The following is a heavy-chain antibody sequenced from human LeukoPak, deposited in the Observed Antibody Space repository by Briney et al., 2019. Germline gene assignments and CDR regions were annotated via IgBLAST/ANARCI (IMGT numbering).Heavy chain of an antibody. Sequence: GGSLRLSCAASGFTFSSYSMNWVRQAPGKGLEWVSSISSSSSYIYYADSVKGRFTISRDNAENSLYLQMNSLRAEDTAVYYCARDSHYYDSSGYYDSPRWYFDLWGRGTLVTVSS. D-gene: IGHD3-22*01. J-gene: IGHJ2*01. CDR1: GFTFSSYS. CDR2: ISSSSSYI. V-gene: IGHV3-21*01. CDR3: ARDSHYYDSSGYYDSPRWYFDL.